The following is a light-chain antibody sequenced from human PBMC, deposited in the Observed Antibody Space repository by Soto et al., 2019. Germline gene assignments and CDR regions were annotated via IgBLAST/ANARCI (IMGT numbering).Light chain of an antibody. Sequence: EIVLTQSPGTLSLSPGERATFSCRASQTVNSGYLVWYQQKPGQAPRLLIYGASSRATGVPDRFSASGFGTDFTLTISRLEPEDFAVYYCQQYGSSPTFGPGTRLEIK. J-gene: IGKJ5*01. CDR3: QQYGSSPT. V-gene: IGKV3-20*01. CDR1: QTVNSGY. CDR2: GAS.